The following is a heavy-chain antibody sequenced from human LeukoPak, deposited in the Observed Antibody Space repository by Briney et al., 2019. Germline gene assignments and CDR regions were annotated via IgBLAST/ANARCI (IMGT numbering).Heavy chain of an antibody. D-gene: IGHD3-10*01. CDR1: GFTFSSYW. CDR2: INSDGSNT. Sequence: GGSLRLSCAASGFTFSSYWMHWVRQAPGKGLVWVSRINSDGSNTGYADSVKGRFTISRDNAKNSLYLQMNSLRDEDTAVYYCARDLTMVRGVDYWGQGTLVTVSS. V-gene: IGHV3-74*01. J-gene: IGHJ4*02. CDR3: ARDLTMVRGVDY.